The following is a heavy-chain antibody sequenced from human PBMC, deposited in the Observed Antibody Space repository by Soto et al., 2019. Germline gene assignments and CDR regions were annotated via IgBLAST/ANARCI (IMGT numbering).Heavy chain of an antibody. D-gene: IGHD2-21*02. V-gene: IGHV4-31*03. CDR3: ARESTVVTSFYFDY. Sequence: QVQLQESGPGLVKPSQTLSLTCTVSGGSISSGCYYWSWIRQHPGKSLEWIGYIYYSGSTYYNPSLKRRVTISVDTSKNQFSLKLSSVTAADTAVYYCARESTVVTSFYFDYWGQGTLVTVSS. J-gene: IGHJ4*02. CDR2: IYYSGST. CDR1: GGSISSGCYY.